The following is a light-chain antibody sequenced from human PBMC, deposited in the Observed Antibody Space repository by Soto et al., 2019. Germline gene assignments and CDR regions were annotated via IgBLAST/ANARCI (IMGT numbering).Light chain of an antibody. CDR1: QGISSY. J-gene: IGKJ5*01. Sequence: DIQLTQSPYFLSASVGDRVTITCRASQGISSYLAWYQQKPGKAPKLLIYAASTLQSGVPSRFSGSGSGTEFTLTISSLQPEDFATYYCQQLNSYSITFGQGTRLEIK. CDR3: QQLNSYSIT. V-gene: IGKV1-9*01. CDR2: AAS.